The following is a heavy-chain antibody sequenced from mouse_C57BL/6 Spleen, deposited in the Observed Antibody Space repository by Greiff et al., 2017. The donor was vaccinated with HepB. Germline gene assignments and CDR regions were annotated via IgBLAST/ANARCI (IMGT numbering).Heavy chain of an antibody. Sequence: VKLVESGPGLVAPSQSLSITCTVSGFSLTSYAISWVRQPPGKGLEWLGVIWTGGGTNYNSALKSRLSISKDNSKSQVFLKMNSLQTDDTARYYCARNSLYGYDEDYYAMDYWGQGTSVTVSS. CDR1: GFSLTSYA. D-gene: IGHD2-2*01. CDR3: ARNSLYGYDEDYYAMDY. J-gene: IGHJ4*01. CDR2: IWTGGGT. V-gene: IGHV2-9-1*01.